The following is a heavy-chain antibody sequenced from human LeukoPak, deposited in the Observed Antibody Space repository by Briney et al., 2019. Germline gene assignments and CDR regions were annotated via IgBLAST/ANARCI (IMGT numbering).Heavy chain of an antibody. CDR3: VRQKYSYGYGPVDY. J-gene: IGHJ4*02. CDR2: IYSGGST. D-gene: IGHD5-18*01. Sequence: GGSLRLSCAASGFTVSSNYMSWVRQAPGKGLEWVSVIYSGGSTYYADSVKGRFTISRDNSKNTLYLQMNSLRAEDTAVYYCVRQKYSYGYGPVDYWGQGTLVTVSS. V-gene: IGHV3-53*01. CDR1: GFTVSSNY.